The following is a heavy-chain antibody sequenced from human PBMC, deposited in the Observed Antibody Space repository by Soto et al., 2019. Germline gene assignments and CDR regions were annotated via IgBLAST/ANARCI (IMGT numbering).Heavy chain of an antibody. V-gene: IGHV1-18*01. Sequence: QVQLVQSGVEVKKLGPSLKVSAKPSSYTFTSYGITWLRGPPGQGFEGMGWISAYNGNTNSAQKLQGRVTMTTDTSTSTAYMELRSLRSDDTAIYYCARDTSNYFDYWGQGTLVTVSS. CDR1: SYTFTSYG. J-gene: IGHJ4*02. CDR3: ARDTSNYFDY. CDR2: ISAYNGNT. D-gene: IGHD2-2*01.